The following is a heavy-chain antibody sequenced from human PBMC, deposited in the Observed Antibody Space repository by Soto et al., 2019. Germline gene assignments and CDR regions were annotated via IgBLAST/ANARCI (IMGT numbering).Heavy chain of an antibody. Sequence: SETLSVTCAVYGGSFSGYYWSWVRQPPGKGLEWIGEINHSGSTKYNPSLKSRVTISVDTSKNQFSLKLSSVTAADTAVYYCARRIQLGFRSYYYYGMDVWGQGTKVTVS. CDR2: INHSGST. CDR3: ARRIQLGFRSYYYYGMDV. D-gene: IGHD5-18*01. CDR1: GGSFSGYY. J-gene: IGHJ6*02. V-gene: IGHV4-34*01.